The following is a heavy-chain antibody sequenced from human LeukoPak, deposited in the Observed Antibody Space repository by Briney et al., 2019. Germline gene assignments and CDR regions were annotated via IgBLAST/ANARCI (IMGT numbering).Heavy chain of an antibody. CDR2: ISGSGGST. CDR3: ARKARGGYNPYYFDY. D-gene: IGHD5-24*01. Sequence: PGGSLRLSCAASGFTFSSYAMSCVRQAPGKGLEWVSAISGSGGSTYYADSVKGRFTISRDNSKNSLYLQMNSLRAEDTAVYYCARKARGGYNPYYFDYWGQGTLVTVSS. J-gene: IGHJ4*02. CDR1: GFTFSSYA. V-gene: IGHV3-23*01.